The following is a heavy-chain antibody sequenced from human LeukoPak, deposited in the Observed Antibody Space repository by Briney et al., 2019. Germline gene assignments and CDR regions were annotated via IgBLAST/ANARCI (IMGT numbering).Heavy chain of an antibody. D-gene: IGHD3-10*01. CDR1: GFTFSSYA. CDR3: VKGRMVRGVTYYYYGMDV. CDR2: ISGNGGST. J-gene: IGHJ6*04. V-gene: IGHV3-23*01. Sequence: GGSLRLSCAASGFTFSSYAMSWVRQAPGKGLEWVSAISGNGGSTYYADSVKGRFTISRDNSKNTLYLQMSSLRAEDTAVYYCVKGRMVRGVTYYYYGMDVWGKGTTVTVSS.